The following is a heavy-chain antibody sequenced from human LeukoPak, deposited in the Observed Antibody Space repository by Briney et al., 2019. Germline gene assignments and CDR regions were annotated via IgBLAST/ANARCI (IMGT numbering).Heavy chain of an antibody. CDR2: INSDGSST. V-gene: IGHV3-74*01. CDR1: GFTVSSNY. D-gene: IGHD3-3*01. CDR3: SRCGITIVGVVLSDAFDI. J-gene: IGHJ3*02. Sequence: GGSLRLSCAASGFTVSSNYMSWVRQAPGKGLGWVSRINSDGSSTRYADSVKGRFTISRDNAKNTLYLQMNSLRAENTAVYYLSRCGITIVGVVLSDAFDIWGQGTTVTVSS.